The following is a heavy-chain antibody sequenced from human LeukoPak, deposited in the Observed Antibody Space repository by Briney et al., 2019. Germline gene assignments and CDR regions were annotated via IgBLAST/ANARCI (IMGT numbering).Heavy chain of an antibody. CDR2: IYYSGST. D-gene: IGHD2-15*01. J-gene: IGHJ5*02. V-gene: IGHV4-39*07. CDR3: ARGVPLIVVGWFDP. Sequence: SETLSLTCTVSGGSISSSSYYWGWIRQPPGKGLEWIGSIYYSGSTYYNPSLKSRVTISVDTSKNQFSLKLSSVTAADTAVYYCARGVPLIVVGWFDPWGQGTLVTVSS. CDR1: GGSISSSSYY.